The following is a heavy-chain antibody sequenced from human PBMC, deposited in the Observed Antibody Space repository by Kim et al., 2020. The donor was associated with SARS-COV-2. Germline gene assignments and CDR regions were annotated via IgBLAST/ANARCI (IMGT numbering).Heavy chain of an antibody. Sequence: GGSLRLSCAASGFTFDDYPMSWFRQAPGKGLEWVGFIRSKPYGGTAEYAASVKGSFTISRDDSKSVAYLQMNSLKTEDTAVYFCSRGTTGTGEWGQGTL. V-gene: IGHV3-49*03. J-gene: IGHJ4*02. CDR1: GFTFDDYP. CDR2: IRSKPYGGTA. CDR3: SRGTTGTGE. D-gene: IGHD1-1*01.